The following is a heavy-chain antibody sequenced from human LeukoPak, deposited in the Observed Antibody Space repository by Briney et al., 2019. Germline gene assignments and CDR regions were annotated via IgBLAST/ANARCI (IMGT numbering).Heavy chain of an antibody. CDR2: ISGSGGST. J-gene: IGHJ4*02. CDR1: GFTFSSYA. CDR3: AKARMATRWELLGQAVDY. D-gene: IGHD1-26*01. Sequence: SGGSLRLSCAASGFTFSSYAMSWVRQAPGKGLEWVSAISGSGGSTYYADSVKGRFTISRGNSKNTLYLQMNSLRAEDTAVYYCAKARMATRWELLGQAVDYWGQGTLVTVSS. V-gene: IGHV3-23*01.